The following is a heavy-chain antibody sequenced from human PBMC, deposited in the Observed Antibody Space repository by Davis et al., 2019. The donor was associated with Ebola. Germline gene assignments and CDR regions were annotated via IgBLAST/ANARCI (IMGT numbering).Heavy chain of an antibody. CDR3: ARKQLLSSWGYYYDMDV. D-gene: IGHD6-6*01. CDR1: GYTFINYA. Sequence: AASVKVSCKASGYTFINYALNWVRQAPGQGLEWMGWINTNTGNPTYAQGFTGRFVFSLDTSVSTAYLQISSLKAEDTAVYYCARKQLLSSWGYYYDMDVWGKGTTVTVSS. V-gene: IGHV7-4-1*02. CDR2: INTNTGNP. J-gene: IGHJ6*04.